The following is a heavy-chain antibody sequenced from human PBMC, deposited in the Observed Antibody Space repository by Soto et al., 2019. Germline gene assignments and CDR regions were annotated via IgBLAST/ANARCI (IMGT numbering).Heavy chain of an antibody. Sequence: SETLSLTCTVSGGSISSGDYYWSWIRQPPGKGLEWIGYIYYSGSTYYNPSLKSRVTISVDTSKNQFSLKLSSVTAADTAVYYCARDHHNVDTAIAWGGMDVWGQGTTVTVSS. CDR2: IYYSGST. D-gene: IGHD5-18*01. J-gene: IGHJ6*02. CDR3: ARDHHNVDTAIAWGGMDV. V-gene: IGHV4-30-4*01. CDR1: GGSISSGDYY.